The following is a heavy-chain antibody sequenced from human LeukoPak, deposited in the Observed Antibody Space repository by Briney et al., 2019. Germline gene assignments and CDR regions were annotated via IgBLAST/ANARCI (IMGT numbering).Heavy chain of an antibody. CDR2: ISYDGSNK. D-gene: IGHD2-2*01. V-gene: IGHV3-30-3*01. Sequence: PGRSLRLSCAASGFTFSSYAMHWVRQAPGKGLEWVAVISYDGSNKYYADSVKGRFTISRDNSKNTLYLQMNSLRAEDTAVYYCARDSDEYQLDDAFDIWGQGTMVTVSS. J-gene: IGHJ3*02. CDR3: ARDSDEYQLDDAFDI. CDR1: GFTFSSYA.